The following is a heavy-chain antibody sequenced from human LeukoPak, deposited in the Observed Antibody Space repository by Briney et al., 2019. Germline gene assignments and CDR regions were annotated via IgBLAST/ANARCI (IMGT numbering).Heavy chain of an antibody. Sequence: GGSLGLSCAASGFTFHDYAMHWVRQAPGKGLEWVSGISCNCGSIGYADAVKGRFTISRGNAKNSLYLQMKNLRAEDTALDYWAEADGYNYGAPSTWGQGTLVTVSS. CDR2: ISCNCGSI. V-gene: IGHV3-9*01. CDR3: AEADGYNYGAPST. D-gene: IGHD5-24*01. CDR1: GFTFHDYA. J-gene: IGHJ5*02.